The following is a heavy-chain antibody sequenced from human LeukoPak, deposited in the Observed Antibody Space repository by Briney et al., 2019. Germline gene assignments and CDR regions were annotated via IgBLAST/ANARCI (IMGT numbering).Heavy chain of an antibody. CDR2: ISSNGGST. CDR1: GFTFSSYA. Sequence: PGGSLRLSCAASGFTFSSYAMHWVRQAPGKGLEYVSAISSNGGSTYYANSVKGRFTISRDNSKNTLYLQMGSLRAEDMAVYYCARDFYGMVAPWGQGTLATVSS. J-gene: IGHJ5*02. D-gene: IGHD1-26*01. CDR3: ARDFYGMVAP. V-gene: IGHV3-64*01.